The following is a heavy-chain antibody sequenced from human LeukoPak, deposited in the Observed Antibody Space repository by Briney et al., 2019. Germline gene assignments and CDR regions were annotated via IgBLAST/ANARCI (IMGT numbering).Heavy chain of an antibody. Sequence: ASVKVSCKTSGYTFTDYYIHWARQAPGQGLEWMGWINPDSGYTNYAQKFQGRVTMTRDTSINTAYMELSRLTPDDTAVYYCATDPRTTVFGTFRYYYMDVWGEGTTVAVSS. CDR3: ATDPRTTVFGTFRYYYMDV. J-gene: IGHJ6*03. V-gene: IGHV1-2*02. CDR2: INPDSGYT. CDR1: GYTFTDYY. D-gene: IGHD3-3*01.